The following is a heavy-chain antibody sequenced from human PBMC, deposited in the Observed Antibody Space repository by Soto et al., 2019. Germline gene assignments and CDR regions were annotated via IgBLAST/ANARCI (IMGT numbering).Heavy chain of an antibody. CDR2: ISPSGGTI. V-gene: IGHV3-11*01. CDR3: VRVGYAYGNDP. CDR1: GFTFSDYY. D-gene: IGHD3-10*01. Sequence: QVQLVESGGGLVKPGGSLRLSCAASGFTFSDYYMSWIRQAPGKGLEWVSYISPSGGTIYYADSVKGRFTVSRDNAKNSLYLQMNSLGAEDTAVYHCVRVGYAYGNDPWGQGTLVAVSS. J-gene: IGHJ5*02.